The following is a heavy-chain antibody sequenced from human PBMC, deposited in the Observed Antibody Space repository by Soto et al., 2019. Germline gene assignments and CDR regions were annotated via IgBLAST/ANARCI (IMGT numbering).Heavy chain of an antibody. V-gene: IGHV4-39*01. J-gene: IGHJ4*02. CDR3: ARQSQLVIHAFDY. D-gene: IGHD6-6*01. CDR1: GGSISSSSYY. CDR2: IYYSGST. Sequence: SETLSLTCTVSGGSISSSSYYWGWIRQPPGKGLEWIGSIYYSGSTYYNPSLKSRVTISVDTSKNQFSLKLSSVTAADTAVYYCARQSQLVIHAFDYWGQGTLVTVSS.